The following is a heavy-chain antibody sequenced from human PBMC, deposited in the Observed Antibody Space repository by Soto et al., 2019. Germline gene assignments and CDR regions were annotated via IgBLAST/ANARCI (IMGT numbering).Heavy chain of an antibody. CDR3: AKAKNDYNWDNRPPFDY. V-gene: IGHV3-23*01. Sequence: PGGSLRLSCEASGFTLRTYAMTWVHQAPGKGLEWVSLISANDVGTYYAESVKTRFTISTDQSRNTVYLQMDSLRADDTAIYYCAKAKNDYNWDNRPPFDYWGQGTLVTVSS. D-gene: IGHD1-20*01. J-gene: IGHJ4*02. CDR1: GFTLRTYA. CDR2: ISANDVGT.